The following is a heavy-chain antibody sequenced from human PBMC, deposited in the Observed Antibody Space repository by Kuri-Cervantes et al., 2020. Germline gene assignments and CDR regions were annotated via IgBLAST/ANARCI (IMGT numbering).Heavy chain of an antibody. CDR3: ARDRGLYGRYNWFDP. Sequence: ASVKVSCKASGYTFTSYDINWVRQATGQGLEWMGWMNPNSGNTDYAQKFQGWVTMTRDTSISTAYMELSRLRSDDTAVYYCARDRGLYGRYNWFDPWGQGTLVTVSS. D-gene: IGHD3-10*01. V-gene: IGHV1-8*02. J-gene: IGHJ5*02. CDR1: GYTFTSYD. CDR2: MNPNSGNT.